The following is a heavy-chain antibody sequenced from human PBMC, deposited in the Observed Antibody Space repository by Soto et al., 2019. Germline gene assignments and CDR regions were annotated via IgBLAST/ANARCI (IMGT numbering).Heavy chain of an antibody. Sequence: PGGSLRLSCAASGFTFSSYSMNWVRQAPGKGLEWVSSISSSSSYIYYADSVKGRFTISRDNAKNSLYLQMNSLRAEDTAVYYCARDSVVAATAFPRTRAEFDPWGQGTLVTVSS. V-gene: IGHV3-21*01. D-gene: IGHD2-15*01. CDR1: GFTFSSYS. CDR3: ARDSVVAATAFPRTRAEFDP. J-gene: IGHJ5*02. CDR2: ISSSSSYI.